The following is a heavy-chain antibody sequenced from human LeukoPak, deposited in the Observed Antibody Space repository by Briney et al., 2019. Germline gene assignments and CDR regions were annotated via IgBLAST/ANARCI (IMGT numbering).Heavy chain of an antibody. CDR3: ARSRGIPDAFDM. J-gene: IGHJ3*02. CDR1: GFTFSSYA. V-gene: IGHV3-30*04. CDR2: ISYDGSNK. Sequence: GGSLRLSCAASGFTFSSYAMHWVRQAPGKGLEWVAVISYDGSNKKYADSVKGRFTISRDNSKNTLYLQMNSLRAEDTAVYYCARSRGIPDAFDMWGLGTMVTVSS. D-gene: IGHD2-21*01.